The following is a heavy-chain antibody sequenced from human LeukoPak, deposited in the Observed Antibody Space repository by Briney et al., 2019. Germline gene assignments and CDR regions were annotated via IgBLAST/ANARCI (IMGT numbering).Heavy chain of an antibody. CDR2: INPNSGGT. D-gene: IGHD1-1*01. J-gene: IGHJ4*02. CDR1: GYTFTGYY. V-gene: IGHV1-2*02. CDR3: ARETTTGLYFDY. Sequence: ASVKVSCKASGYTFTGYYIHWVRQAPGQGLEWMGWINPNSGGTNYAQKFQGRVTMTRDTSISTAYMELSRLRSDGTAVYYCARETTTGLYFDYWGQGTLVTVSS.